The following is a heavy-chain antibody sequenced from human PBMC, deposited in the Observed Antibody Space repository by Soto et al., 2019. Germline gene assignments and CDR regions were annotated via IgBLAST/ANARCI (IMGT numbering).Heavy chain of an antibody. Sequence: EVQLVESGGGLVQPGGSLRLSCAASGFTFSDDWMGWVRQAPGKGLEWVATIMKDGGVKKYVDSVKGRFTISRDNAKNSLFLQMNSLRAEDTAVYYCARDSDYYKADYWGQGTLVTVSS. J-gene: IGHJ4*02. CDR1: GFTFSDDW. CDR2: IMKDGGVK. V-gene: IGHV3-7*01. CDR3: ARDSDYYKADY. D-gene: IGHD2-21*02.